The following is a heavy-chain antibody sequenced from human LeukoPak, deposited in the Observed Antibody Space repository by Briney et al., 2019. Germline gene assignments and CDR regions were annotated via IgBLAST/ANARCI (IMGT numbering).Heavy chain of an antibody. Sequence: SETLSLTCTVSGGSISSGGYYWSWIRQNPGKGLEWIGYIYYSGSTYYNPSLKSRVTISVDTSKNQFSLKLSSVTAADTAVYYCARDDYYDSSGYDWGQGTLVTVSS. J-gene: IGHJ4*02. D-gene: IGHD3-22*01. V-gene: IGHV4-31*03. CDR2: IYYSGST. CDR3: ARDDYYDSSGYD. CDR1: GGSISSGGYY.